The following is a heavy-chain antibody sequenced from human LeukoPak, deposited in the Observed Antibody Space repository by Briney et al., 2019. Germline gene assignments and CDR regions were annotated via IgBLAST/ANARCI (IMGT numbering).Heavy chain of an antibody. D-gene: IGHD3-9*01. J-gene: IGHJ4*02. V-gene: IGHV4-59*01. Sequence: SETLSLTCTVSGGSISSYYWSWIRQPPGKGLEWIGYIYYSGSTNYNPSLKSRVTISVDTSKNQFSLKLSSVTAADTAVYYCARANYDTLTPYYFDYWGQGTLVTVSS. CDR1: GGSISSYY. CDR2: IYYSGST. CDR3: ARANYDTLTPYYFDY.